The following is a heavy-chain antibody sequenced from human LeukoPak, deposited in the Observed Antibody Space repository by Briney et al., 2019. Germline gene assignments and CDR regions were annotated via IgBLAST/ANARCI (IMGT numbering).Heavy chain of an antibody. CDR2: IYYSGST. Sequence: SQILSLTCVVSGGSISSGDSYWSWLRQPPGKGLEWIGYIYYSGSTNYNPSLKSRVTISVDTSKNQFSLKLSSVTAADTAVYYCARGYSSSWYIRVLDYWGQGTLVTVSP. D-gene: IGHD6-13*01. CDR3: ARGYSSSWYIRVLDY. V-gene: IGHV4-30-4*01. J-gene: IGHJ4*02. CDR1: GGSISSGDSY.